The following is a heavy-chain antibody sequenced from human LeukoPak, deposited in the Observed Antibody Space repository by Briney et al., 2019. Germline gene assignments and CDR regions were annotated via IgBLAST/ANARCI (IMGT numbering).Heavy chain of an antibody. CDR1: GGSISSYY. J-gene: IGHJ6*03. D-gene: IGHD3-22*01. CDR2: IYYSGST. V-gene: IGHV4-59*01. CDR3: ARAVRGLRYYYDSSCYYGYYYYMDV. Sequence: SETLSLTCTGSGGSISSYYWSWIRQPPGKGLEWIGYIYYSGSTNYNPSLKSRVTISVDTSKNQFSLKLSSVTAAATGVYYCARAVRGLRYYYDSSCYYGYYYYMDVWGKGTTVTVSS.